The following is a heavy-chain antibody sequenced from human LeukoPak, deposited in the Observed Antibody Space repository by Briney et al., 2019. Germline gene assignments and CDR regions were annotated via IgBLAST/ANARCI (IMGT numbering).Heavy chain of an antibody. CDR1: GGSISSSSYY. CDR3: ARGDTEDSSGYSLDY. Sequence: SETLSLTCTVSGGSISSSSYYWGWIRQPPGKGLEWIGSIYYSGSTYYNPSLKSRVTISVDRSKNQFSLKLSSVTAADTAVYYCARGDTEDSSGYSLDYWGQGTLVTVSS. V-gene: IGHV4-39*07. J-gene: IGHJ4*02. D-gene: IGHD3-22*01. CDR2: IYYSGST.